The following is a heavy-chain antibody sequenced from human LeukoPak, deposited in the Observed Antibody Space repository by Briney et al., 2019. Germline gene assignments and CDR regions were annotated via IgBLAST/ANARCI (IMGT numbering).Heavy chain of an antibody. J-gene: IGHJ5*02. CDR1: GGSISSYY. Sequence: SETLSLTCTVSGGSISSYYWSWIRQPPGKGPEWIGYIYYSGSTNYNPSLKSRVTISVDTSKNQFSLKLSSVTAADTAVYYCARSNYDILTGYSGWFDPWGQGTLVTVSS. CDR3: ARSNYDILTGYSGWFDP. V-gene: IGHV4-59*08. D-gene: IGHD3-9*01. CDR2: IYYSGST.